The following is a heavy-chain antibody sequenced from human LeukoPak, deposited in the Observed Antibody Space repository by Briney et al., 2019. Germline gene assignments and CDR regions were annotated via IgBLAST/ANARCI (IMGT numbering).Heavy chain of an antibody. J-gene: IGHJ4*02. CDR1: GFTFSSYG. CDR2: IRYDGSDK. D-gene: IGHD5-18*01. V-gene: IGHV3-30*02. CDR3: AKESPYSSPRNYYFDY. Sequence: GGSLRLSCAASGFTFSSYGIHWVRQAPVKGLEWVAFIRYDGSDKYFADIVKGRFTISRDNSKNTVYLQMNSLRAEDTAIYYCAKESPYSSPRNYYFDYWGQGTLVTVSS.